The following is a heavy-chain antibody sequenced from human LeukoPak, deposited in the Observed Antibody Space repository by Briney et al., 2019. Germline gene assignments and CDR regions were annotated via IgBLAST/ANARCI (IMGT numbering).Heavy chain of an antibody. Sequence: GGSLRLSCAGSGFTFSSNALSWVRQAPGKWLEWVSAISTSGGNTYYADSVRGRFTISRDNSKNTLYLQMNTLRAEDTAVYYCATTKQARRYFDYWGQGTLVTVSS. CDR1: GFTFSSNA. CDR2: ISTSGGNT. D-gene: IGHD1-1*01. CDR3: ATTKQARRYFDY. J-gene: IGHJ4*02. V-gene: IGHV3-23*01.